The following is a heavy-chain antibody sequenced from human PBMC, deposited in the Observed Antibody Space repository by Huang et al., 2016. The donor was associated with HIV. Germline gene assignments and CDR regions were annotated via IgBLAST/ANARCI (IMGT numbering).Heavy chain of an antibody. V-gene: IGHV1-18*04. D-gene: IGHD3-16*01. J-gene: IGHJ3*02. CDR3: ARDPKYHSFPYFRQRRGIEI. Sequence: QIRLVQSGAEVKKPGASVRVSCQASGYAFSDYGFSWVRQAPGQGPAWVGWSSASNGAKNYGQRFQGRVTLTTETSTTTVYMDLRSLRSDDTAVYYCARDPKYHSFPYFRQRRGIEIWGQGTVVTVSS. CDR2: SSASNGAK. CDR1: GYAFSDYG.